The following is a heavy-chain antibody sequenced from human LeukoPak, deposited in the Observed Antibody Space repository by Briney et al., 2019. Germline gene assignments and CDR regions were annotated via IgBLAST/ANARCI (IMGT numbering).Heavy chain of an antibody. V-gene: IGHV3-48*01. CDR2: VSSSSSNI. D-gene: IGHD6-13*01. CDR1: GFIFSSYS. CDR3: AKDRSGKIAAADY. J-gene: IGHJ4*02. Sequence: GGSLRLSCVASGFIFSSYSMNWVRQAPGKGLEWISHVSSSSSNIYYADSVKGRFTISRDNSKNTLYLQMNSLRAEDTAVYYCAKDRSGKIAAADYWGQGTLVTVSS.